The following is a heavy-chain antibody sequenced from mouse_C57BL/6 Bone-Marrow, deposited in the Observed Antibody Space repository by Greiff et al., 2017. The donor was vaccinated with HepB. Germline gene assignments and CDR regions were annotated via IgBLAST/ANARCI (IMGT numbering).Heavy chain of an antibody. J-gene: IGHJ1*03. V-gene: IGHV1-5*01. CDR1: GYTFTSYW. CDR3: TRRSTTASYWYFDV. D-gene: IGHD1-2*01. CDR2: IYPGNSDT. Sequence: EVQLQQSGTVLARPGASVKMSCKTSGYTFTSYWMHWVKQRPGQGLEWIGAIYPGNSDTSYNQKFKGKAKLTAVTSASTAYMELSSLTNEDSAVYYCTRRSTTASYWYFDVWGTGTTVTVSS.